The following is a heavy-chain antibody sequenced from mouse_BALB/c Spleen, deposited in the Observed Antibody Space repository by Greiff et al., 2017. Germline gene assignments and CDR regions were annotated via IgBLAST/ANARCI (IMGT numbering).Heavy chain of an antibody. D-gene: IGHD1-1*01. Sequence: VKLVESGPGLVKPSQSLFLACSITGFPITSGYYWIWIRQSPGKPLEWMGYITHSGETFYNPSLQSPISITRETSKNQFFLQLNSVTTEDTAMYYCAGDKLLRYFDYWGQGTTLTVSS. CDR1: GFPITSGYY. V-gene: IGHV12-3*02. J-gene: IGHJ2*01. CDR3: AGDKLLRYFDY. CDR2: ITHSGET.